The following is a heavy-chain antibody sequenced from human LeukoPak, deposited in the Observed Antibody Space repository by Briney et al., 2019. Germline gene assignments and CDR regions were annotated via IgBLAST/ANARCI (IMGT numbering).Heavy chain of an antibody. D-gene: IGHD2-2*01. V-gene: IGHV1-8*01. CDR2: MNPNSGNT. CDR1: GYAFTSYD. CDR3: ARSELKATETVPAAIDY. Sequence: GASVKVSCKASGYAFTSYDINWVRQATGQGLEWMGWMNPNSGNTGYAQKFLGRVTMTRNTSISTAYMELSSLRSEDTAVYYCARSELKATETVPAAIDYWGQGTLVTVSS. J-gene: IGHJ4*02.